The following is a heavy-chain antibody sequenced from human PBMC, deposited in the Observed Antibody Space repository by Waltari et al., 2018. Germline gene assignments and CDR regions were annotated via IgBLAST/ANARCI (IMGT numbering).Heavy chain of an antibody. Sequence: EVHLEESGGGLVQPGRSLRLSCTASGFTFADHVLSWIRQAPGKGLEWVGFIRSKAYGGTTEYAASVKGRFTISRDDSNSIAYLQMSSLKTEDTAVYYCTRDDGVWIEAASYWGQGTLVTVSS. CDR2: IRSKAYGGTT. CDR1: GFTFADHV. V-gene: IGHV3-49*03. CDR3: TRDDGVWIEAASY. D-gene: IGHD2-8*01. J-gene: IGHJ4*02.